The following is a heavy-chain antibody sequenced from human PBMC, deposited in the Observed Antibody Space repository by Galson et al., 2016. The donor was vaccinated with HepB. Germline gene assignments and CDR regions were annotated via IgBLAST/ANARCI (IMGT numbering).Heavy chain of an antibody. J-gene: IGHJ4*02. CDR2: ITNSRFYK. CDR1: GFIFGDYN. D-gene: IGHD2-21*01. V-gene: IGHV3-11*06. Sequence: SLRLSCAASGFIFGDYNMYWIRQAPGKRLEWVSYITNSRFYKNFADSVRGRFAISRDNAKNSLYLQMNSLSAEDTAVYYCARKDNCGGDCYSFDYWGQGALVTVSS. CDR3: ARKDNCGGDCYSFDY.